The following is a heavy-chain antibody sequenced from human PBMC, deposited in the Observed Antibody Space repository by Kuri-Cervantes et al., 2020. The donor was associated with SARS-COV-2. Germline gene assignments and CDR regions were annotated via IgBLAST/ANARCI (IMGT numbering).Heavy chain of an antibody. CDR2: IRYDESNK. V-gene: IGHV3-30*02. CDR1: GFTFSSYG. Sequence: GESLKISCAAPGFTFSSYGMHWVRQAPGKGLEWVAFIRYDESNKYYADSVKRRFTISRDNSKNTLYLQMNSLRAEDTAVYYCAKGGYRSSTSCSPRWFDPWGQGTLVTVSS. D-gene: IGHD2-2*01. J-gene: IGHJ5*02. CDR3: AKGGYRSSTSCSPRWFDP.